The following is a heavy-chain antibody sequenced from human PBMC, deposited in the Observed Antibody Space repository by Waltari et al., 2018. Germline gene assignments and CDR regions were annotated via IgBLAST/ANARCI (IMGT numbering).Heavy chain of an antibody. CDR1: EYTFTSSY. V-gene: IGHV1-46*01. J-gene: IGHJ6*02. CDR2: INPSGGST. D-gene: IGHD2-21*01. Sequence: QVQLVQSGAEVKKPGASVKISCKTSEYTFTSSYIHWVRQAPGQGLEWMGIINPSGGSTSYAQKFQGRVTMTRDTSTSTVYMELSSLRSDDTAVYDCALDTGALWMDVWGQGTTVTVSS. CDR3: ALDTGALWMDV.